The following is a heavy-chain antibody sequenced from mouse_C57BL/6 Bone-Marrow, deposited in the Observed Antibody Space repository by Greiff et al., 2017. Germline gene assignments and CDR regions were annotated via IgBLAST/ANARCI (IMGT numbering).Heavy chain of an antibody. Sequence: EVQLQQSGPELVKPGASVKISCKASGYSFTDYNMNWVKQSHGKSLEWIGVINPNYGTTSYNQKFKGKATLTVDQASSTAYMQLKSMTCEDSAVDYCARGRYYSNYAFAYWGQGTLVTVSA. V-gene: IGHV1-39*01. CDR3: ARGRYYSNYAFAY. CDR2: INPNYGTT. CDR1: GYSFTDYN. D-gene: IGHD2-5*01. J-gene: IGHJ3*01.